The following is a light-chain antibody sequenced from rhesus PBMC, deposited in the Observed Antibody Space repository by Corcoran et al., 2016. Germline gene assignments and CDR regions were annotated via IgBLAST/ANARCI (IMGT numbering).Light chain of an antibody. Sequence: DIVLTQSPASLAVSPGQRATITCRASESLRVFGISLFHWYQQKPGQPPKLLISQAYNKDTGVPARFSGNGLWTDFTLTIYPVEADGASDYYCLQSKNSPWTFGQGTKVEIK. CDR1: ESLRVFGISL. J-gene: IGKJ1*01. V-gene: IGKV7-13*01. CDR3: LQSKNSPWT. CDR2: QAY.